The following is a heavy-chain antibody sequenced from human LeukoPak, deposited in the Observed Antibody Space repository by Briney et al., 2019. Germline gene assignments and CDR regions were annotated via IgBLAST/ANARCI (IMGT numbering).Heavy chain of an antibody. CDR1: GGSISSYY. Sequence: PSETLSLTCTVSGGSISSYYWSWFRQPAGKGLEWIGRIYTSGSTNYNPSLKSRVTMSMDTSKDQFSLNLSSVTAADTAVYYCARVGYCSSTTCYFDYWGQGTLVTVSS. V-gene: IGHV4-4*07. CDR3: ARVGYCSSTTCYFDY. CDR2: IYTSGST. J-gene: IGHJ4*02. D-gene: IGHD2-2*01.